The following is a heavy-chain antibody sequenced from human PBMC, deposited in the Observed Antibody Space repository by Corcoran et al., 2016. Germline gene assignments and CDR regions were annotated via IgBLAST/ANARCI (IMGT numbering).Heavy chain of an antibody. J-gene: IGHJ4*02. CDR1: GFTFSSYW. V-gene: IGHV3-7*01. CDR2: IKEDGSEK. CDR3: ARSEHITLF. D-gene: IGHD3-3*01. Sequence: EVQLAESGGGLVQPGGSLRLSCAASGFTFSSYWMGWVRQAPGEGLEWVANIKEDGSEKNYVDSVKGRFTISRDNAKNSLYLQMNSLRAEDTTVYYCARSEHITLFGGQGTLVTVSS.